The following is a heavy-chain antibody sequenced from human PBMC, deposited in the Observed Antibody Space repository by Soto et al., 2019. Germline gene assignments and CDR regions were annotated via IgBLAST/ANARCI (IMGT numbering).Heavy chain of an antibody. V-gene: IGHV3-11*01. Sequence: PGGSLRLSCAASGFTFSDYYMTWIRQAPGKGLEWLSYISSSGNSIYYADSVRGRFTVSRDNAKNSLLLQMNSLRAEDTAVYYCARRAAGRYFDYWGLGTLVTV. D-gene: IGHD6-13*01. CDR2: ISSSGNSI. CDR3: ARRAAGRYFDY. J-gene: IGHJ4*02. CDR1: GFTFSDYY.